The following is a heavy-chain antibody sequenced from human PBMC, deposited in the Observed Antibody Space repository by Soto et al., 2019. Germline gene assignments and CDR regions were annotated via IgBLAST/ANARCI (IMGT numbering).Heavy chain of an antibody. CDR2: IKSKTDGGTT. V-gene: IGHV3-15*07. Sequence: GGSLRLSCAASGFTFSNAWMNWVRQAPGKGLEWVGRIKSKTDGGTTDYAAPVKGRFTISRDDSKNTLYLQMNSLKTEDTAVYYCTTGSNSSSWLSYYYYGMDVWGQGTTVTVSS. D-gene: IGHD6-13*01. J-gene: IGHJ6*02. CDR1: GFTFSNAW. CDR3: TTGSNSSSWLSYYYYGMDV.